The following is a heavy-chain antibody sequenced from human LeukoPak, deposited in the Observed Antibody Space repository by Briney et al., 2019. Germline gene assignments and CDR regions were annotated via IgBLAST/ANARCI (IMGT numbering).Heavy chain of an antibody. CDR3: AREGGISSGLTHY. CDR1: GYTFTSYY. CDR2: INPNSGGT. V-gene: IGHV1-2*02. Sequence: ASVKVSCKASGYTFTSYYMHWVRQAPGQGLEWMGWINPNSGGTNYAQKFQGRVTMTRDTSISTAYMELSRLRSDDTAVYYCAREGGISSGLTHYWGQGTLVTVSS. D-gene: IGHD3-22*01. J-gene: IGHJ4*02.